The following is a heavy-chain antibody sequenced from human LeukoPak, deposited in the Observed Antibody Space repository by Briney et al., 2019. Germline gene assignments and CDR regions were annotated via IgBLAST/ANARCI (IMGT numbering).Heavy chain of an antibody. D-gene: IGHD5-24*01. CDR3: AKDRDGYNYFDY. Sequence: PGRSLRLSYAASGFTFDDYAMHWVRQAPGKGLEWVSGISWNSGSIGYADSVKGRFTISRDSAKNSLYLQMNSLRAEDTALYYCAKDRDGYNYFDYWGQGTLVTVSS. V-gene: IGHV3-9*01. CDR2: ISWNSGSI. J-gene: IGHJ4*02. CDR1: GFTFDDYA.